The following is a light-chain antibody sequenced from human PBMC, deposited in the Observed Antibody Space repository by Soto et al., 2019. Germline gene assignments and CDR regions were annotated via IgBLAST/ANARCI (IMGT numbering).Light chain of an antibody. CDR2: AAS. J-gene: IGKJ4*01. Sequence: ILMTQSPSSLSAFVEDRVTITCRASQDIGNFLAWYQQKPGKVPKLLIYAASTLQSGVPSRFSGSGSGTDFTITISSLQPEDVATYYCQRCKVAPFTFGGGTKVEIK. CDR1: QDIGNF. V-gene: IGKV1-27*01. CDR3: QRCKVAPFT.